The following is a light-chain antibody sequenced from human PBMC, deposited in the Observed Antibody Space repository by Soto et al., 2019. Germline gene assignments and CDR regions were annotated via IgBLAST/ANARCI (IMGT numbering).Light chain of an antibody. CDR3: QQTFSVPPP. J-gene: IGKJ4*01. Sequence: DIQMTQSPSSLSASVGGSVTITCRASQSIGTYLNWYQQESGRAPKLLICAASSLQSGVPSRFSGSGSGVNFTLSVSNLQPGDFATYYCQQTFSVPPPFGGGTKVDLK. CDR2: AAS. V-gene: IGKV1-39*01. CDR1: QSIGTY.